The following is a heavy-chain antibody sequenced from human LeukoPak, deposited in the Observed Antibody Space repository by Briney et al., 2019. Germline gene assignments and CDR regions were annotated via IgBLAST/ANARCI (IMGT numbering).Heavy chain of an antibody. CDR1: GGSLNTNTW. CDR2: VFHSGST. CDR3: ARAISSRYSSGYYLPPNWFDP. Sequence: SGALSLTCTVSGGSLNTNTWWSWVRQPPGKGLEWTGEVFHSGSTNYNPSLESRLSISMDKSNNRLSLKLSSVTAADTAVYYCARAISSRYSSGYYLPPNWFDPWGQGTLVTVSS. D-gene: IGHD3-22*01. V-gene: IGHV4-4*02. J-gene: IGHJ5*02.